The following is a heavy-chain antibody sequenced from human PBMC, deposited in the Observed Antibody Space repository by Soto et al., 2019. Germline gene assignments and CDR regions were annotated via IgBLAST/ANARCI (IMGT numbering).Heavy chain of an antibody. CDR2: INHSGST. CDR3: ASGWGSGVFDY. V-gene: IGHV4-34*01. Sequence: QVQLQQWGAGLLKPSETLSLTCAVFGVSFSGYYWNWIRQPPGKGLEWIGEINHSGSTNYNPSLKSRITIAVDTAKTQSSPQLSSVTAADTAGYYCASGWGSGVFDYWGQGTLVTVSS. CDR1: GVSFSGYY. D-gene: IGHD6-19*01. J-gene: IGHJ4*02.